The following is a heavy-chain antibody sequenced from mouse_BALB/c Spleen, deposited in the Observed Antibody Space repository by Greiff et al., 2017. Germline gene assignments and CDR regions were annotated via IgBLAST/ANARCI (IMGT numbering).Heavy chain of an antibody. CDR3: ARYDGYDWFAY. CDR2: IYPGSGNT. CDR1: GYTFTDYY. Sequence: VQVVESGPELVKPGASVKISCKASGYTFTDYYINWVKQKPGQGLEWIGWIYPGSGNTKYNEKFKGKATLTVDTSSSTAYMQLSSLTSEDTAVYFCARYDGYDWFAYWGQGTLVTVSA. V-gene: IGHV1-84*02. J-gene: IGHJ3*01. D-gene: IGHD2-2*01.